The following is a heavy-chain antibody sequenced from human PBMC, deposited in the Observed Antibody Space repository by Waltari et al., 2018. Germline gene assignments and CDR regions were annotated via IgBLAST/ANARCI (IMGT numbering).Heavy chain of an antibody. CDR2: IRSSSSYL. D-gene: IGHD3-16*01. Sequence: EVQLVESGGGLVKPGGSLRLSCAASGFTFSSYSMNWVRQAPGKGLEWVSSIRSSSSYLYYEDSVKGRFTISRDNAKNSLYLQRNSLRAEDTAVYYCARGSFGGVVSLFDYWGQGTLVTVSS. J-gene: IGHJ4*02. V-gene: IGHV3-21*01. CDR1: GFTFSSYS. CDR3: ARGSFGGVVSLFDY.